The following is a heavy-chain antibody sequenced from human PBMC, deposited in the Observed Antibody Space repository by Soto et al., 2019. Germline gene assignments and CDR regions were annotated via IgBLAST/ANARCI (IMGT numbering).Heavy chain of an antibody. CDR3: ARDYYYYGMDV. V-gene: IGHV1-3*01. CDR1: GYTFTSYA. J-gene: IGHJ6*02. Sequence: ASVKVSCKASGYTFTSYAMHWLRKSPGQRLEWMGWINAGNGNTKYSQKFQGRVTITRDTSASTAYMELSSLRSEDTAVYYCARDYYYYGMDVWGQGTTVTVSS. CDR2: INAGNGNT.